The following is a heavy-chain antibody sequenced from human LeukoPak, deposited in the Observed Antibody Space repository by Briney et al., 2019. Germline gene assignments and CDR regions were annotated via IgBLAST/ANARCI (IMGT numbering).Heavy chain of an antibody. V-gene: IGHV3-30*04. CDR2: ISYDGSNK. CDR3: AREMPELLYAFDI. J-gene: IGHJ3*02. CDR1: GFTFSSYA. D-gene: IGHD1-7*01. Sequence: GRSLRLSCAASGFTFSSYAMHWVRQAPGKGLEWVAVISYDGSNKYYADSVKGRFTISRDNSKNTLYLQMNSLRAEDTAVYYCAREMPELLYAFDIWGQGTMVTVSS.